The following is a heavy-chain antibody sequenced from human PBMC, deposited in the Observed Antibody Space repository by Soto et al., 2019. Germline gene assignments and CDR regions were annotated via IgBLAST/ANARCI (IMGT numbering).Heavy chain of an antibody. Sequence: QVQLQESGPGLVKPSETLSLTCTVSGGSISSHYWRWIRQPPGKGLEWIGYIYYSGSTNYNPSLKSRVTISVDTSKNQFSLKLSSVNAADTAVYDCARGVRDAYFYWCQGTLVTVSS. CDR3: ARGVRDAYFY. CDR2: IYYSGST. J-gene: IGHJ4*02. CDR1: GGSISSHY. D-gene: IGHD2-8*01. V-gene: IGHV4-59*11.